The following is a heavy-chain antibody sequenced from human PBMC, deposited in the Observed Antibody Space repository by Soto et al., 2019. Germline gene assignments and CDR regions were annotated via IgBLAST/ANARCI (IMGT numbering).Heavy chain of an antibody. CDR1: GYSFTNYW. J-gene: IGHJ6*02. D-gene: IGHD6-13*01. CDR3: ARHGIAAAELYYYYYGMDV. V-gene: IGHV5-51*01. Sequence: GESLKISCKGSGYSFTNYWIGLVRQMPGKGLEWMGIIYPGDSNTIYSPSFQGQVTISADKSISTAYLQWSSLKASDTAIYYCARHGIAAAELYYYYYGMDVWGQGTTVTVSS. CDR2: IYPGDSNT.